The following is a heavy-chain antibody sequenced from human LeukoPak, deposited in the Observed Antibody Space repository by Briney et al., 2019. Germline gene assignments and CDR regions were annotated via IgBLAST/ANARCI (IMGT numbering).Heavy chain of an antibody. V-gene: IGHV4-61*02. J-gene: IGHJ4*02. Sequence: SQTLSLTCTVSGGSISSGSYYWSWIRQPAGKGLEWIGRIYTSGSTNYNPSLNSRVTISVDTYKNQFSLKLSSVTAADTAVYYCARTKTQRGYSGYDSDYWGQGTLVTVSS. CDR3: ARTKTQRGYSGYDSDY. D-gene: IGHD5-12*01. CDR1: GGSISSGSYY. CDR2: IYTSGST.